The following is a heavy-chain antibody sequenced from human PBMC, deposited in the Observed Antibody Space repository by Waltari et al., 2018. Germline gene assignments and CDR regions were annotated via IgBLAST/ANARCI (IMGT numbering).Heavy chain of an antibody. J-gene: IGHJ4*02. CDR1: GSTFSNHC. V-gene: IGHV1-18*01. Sequence: QVQLVQSGTEVKKPGASVKVSCKASGSTFSNHCLSRVRQAPGQGLEWRGRGSAYNGDTKYAQKIQDRVSMTTDTSTSTAYMELRSLRSDDTAVYYCARGAPGIPPPIFDYWGQGTLVTVSS. D-gene: IGHD5-18*01. CDR3: ARGAPGIPPPIFDY. CDR2: GSAYNGDT.